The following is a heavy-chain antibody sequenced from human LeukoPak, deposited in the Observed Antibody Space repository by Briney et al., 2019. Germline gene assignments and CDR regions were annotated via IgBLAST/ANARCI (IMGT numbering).Heavy chain of an antibody. CDR2: IYYSGNT. CDR3: ARSVVVVTYFDY. V-gene: IGHV4-59*01. CDR1: GGSISSYF. D-gene: IGHD3-22*01. Sequence: SETLSLTCTVSGGSISSYFWTWIRQPPGKGLEWIGHIYYSGNTNYNPSLKSRVTISLDTSKNQFSLKLSSVTAADTAVYYCARSVVVVTYFDYWGQGTLVTVSS. J-gene: IGHJ4*02.